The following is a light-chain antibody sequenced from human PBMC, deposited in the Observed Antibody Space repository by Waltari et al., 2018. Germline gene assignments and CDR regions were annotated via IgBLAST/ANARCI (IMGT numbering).Light chain of an antibody. J-gene: IGKJ5*01. CDR1: QSLLHSNGYNY. CDR3: MQALQTPSIT. Sequence: DIVMTQSPLSLPVTPGEPASISCRSSQSLLHSNGYNYLVWYLQKPGQSPQLLVYLGSNRASGVPDRFSGSGSGTDFTLKISRVEAEDVGVYYCMQALQTPSITFGQGTRLEIK. CDR2: LGS. V-gene: IGKV2-28*01.